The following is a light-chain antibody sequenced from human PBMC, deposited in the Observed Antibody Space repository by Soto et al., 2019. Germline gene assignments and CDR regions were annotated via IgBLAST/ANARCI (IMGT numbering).Light chain of an antibody. J-gene: IGKJ1*01. Sequence: DLQMTQSPPTLSASVGDRVTITCRASQSISGWLAWYQQKPGKAPNLLIYQASTLESGVPSRFSGSGSGTEFTLTISSLQPDDFATYHCQQHNTYSRTFGQGTKV. CDR2: QAS. CDR3: QQHNTYSRT. CDR1: QSISGW. V-gene: IGKV1-5*03.